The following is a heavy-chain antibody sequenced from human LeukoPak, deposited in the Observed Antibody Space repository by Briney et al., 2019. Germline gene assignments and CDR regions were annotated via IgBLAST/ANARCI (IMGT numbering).Heavy chain of an antibody. CDR1: GYSFNDYA. J-gene: IGHJ4*02. CDR3: ARGGSASGYLYYFHY. V-gene: IGHV1-2*06. CDR2: IISNTGGT. Sequence: GASVKVSCKASGYSFNDYAIHWVRQAPGQGLEWMGRIISNTGGTRYVQNFQGRVTMTRDTSINTAYMELSGLTSDDTAVYYCARGGSASGYLYYFHYWGQGALVSVSS. D-gene: IGHD3-10*01.